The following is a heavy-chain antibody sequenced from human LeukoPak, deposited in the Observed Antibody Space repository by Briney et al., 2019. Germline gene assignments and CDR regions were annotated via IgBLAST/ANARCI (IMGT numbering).Heavy chain of an antibody. J-gene: IGHJ4*02. D-gene: IGHD1-1*01. CDR1: GWTFSGYY. CDR2: INHSGST. Sequence: SETLSLTGAVYGWTFSGYYWSWIRQPPGKGLEWIGEINHSGSTNYNPSLKSRVTISVDTSKNQFSLKLSSVTAADTAVYYCARGATGTADYWVQGTLVTVSS. V-gene: IGHV4-34*01. CDR3: ARGATGTADY.